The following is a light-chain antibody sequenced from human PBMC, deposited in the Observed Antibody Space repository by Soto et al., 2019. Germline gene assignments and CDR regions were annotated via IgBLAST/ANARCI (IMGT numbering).Light chain of an antibody. CDR2: GAS. J-gene: IGKJ1*01. Sequence: EIVLTQSPGTLSLSPGERATLSCRASQSVSSNLAWYQRKPGQGPRLLIYGASTRATGIPARFSGSGSGTEFTLTISSLQPDDFATYYCQHYNSYSEAFGQGTKVDIK. CDR1: QSVSSN. CDR3: QHYNSYSEA. V-gene: IGKV3-15*01.